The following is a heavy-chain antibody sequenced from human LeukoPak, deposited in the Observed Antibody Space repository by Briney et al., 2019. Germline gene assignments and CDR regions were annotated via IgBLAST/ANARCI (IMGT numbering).Heavy chain of an antibody. V-gene: IGHV3-30*02. CDR1: GFTFSSYG. D-gene: IGHD6-13*01. Sequence: PGGSLRLSCAASGFTFSSYGMHWVRQAPGKGLEWVAFIRYDGSNKYYADSVKGRFIISRDNSKNTLYLQMNSLRAEDTAVYYCANLGSSSPEYYFDYWGQGTLVTVSS. CDR2: IRYDGSNK. J-gene: IGHJ4*02. CDR3: ANLGSSSPEYYFDY.